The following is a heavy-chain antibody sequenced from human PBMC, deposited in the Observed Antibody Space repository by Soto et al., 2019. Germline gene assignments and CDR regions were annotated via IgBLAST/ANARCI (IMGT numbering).Heavy chain of an antibody. V-gene: IGHV3-30*19. CDR3: ARWGTTGGLDV. D-gene: IGHD3-16*01. J-gene: IGHJ1*01. CDR2: TSYDGRDK. CDR1: GFTFRSYV. Sequence: QVHLVESGGGVVQPGTSLRVSCVGSGFTFRSYVIHWVRQAPGKGLEWVALTSYDGRDKYYDDSVRGRFTISRDNSRNTVDLQMDSLRLEDTALYYCARWGTTGGLDVWGQGTLVSVSS.